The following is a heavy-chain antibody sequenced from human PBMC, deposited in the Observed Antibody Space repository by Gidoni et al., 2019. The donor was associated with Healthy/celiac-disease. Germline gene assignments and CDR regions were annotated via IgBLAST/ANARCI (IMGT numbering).Heavy chain of an antibody. CDR3: ARDAATMYQLLWVHPTLSAFDI. CDR2: IYYSGST. Sequence: QLQLQESGPGLVKPSETLSLTCTVSGGSISSSSYYWGWIRQPPGKELEWIGSIYYSGSTYYNPSLKSRVTISVDTSKNQFSLKLSSVTAADTAVYYCARDAATMYQLLWVHPTLSAFDIWGQGTMVTVSS. D-gene: IGHD2-2*01. J-gene: IGHJ3*02. CDR1: GGSISSSSYY. V-gene: IGHV4-39*07.